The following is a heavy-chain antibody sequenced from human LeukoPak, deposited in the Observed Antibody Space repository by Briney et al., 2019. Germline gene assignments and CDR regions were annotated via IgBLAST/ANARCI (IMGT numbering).Heavy chain of an antibody. V-gene: IGHV4-61*01. CDR3: ARTYYDILTGYQQPDDC. Sequence: SETLSLTCTVSGGSISSGSYYWHWIRQPPGKGLEWIGYIYYSGSTNYNPSLKSRVTISVDTSKNQFSLKLSSVTAADTAVYYCARTYYDILTGYQQPDDCWGQGTLVTVSS. J-gene: IGHJ4*02. D-gene: IGHD3-9*01. CDR2: IYYSGST. CDR1: GGSISSGSYY.